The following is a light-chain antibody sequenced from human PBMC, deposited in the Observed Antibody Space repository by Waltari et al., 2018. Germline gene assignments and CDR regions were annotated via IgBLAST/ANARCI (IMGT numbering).Light chain of an antibody. Sequence: EIVLTQSPATLSLSPGERATLSCRASQSFISFLALYQQKRGQAPRLLIYDASTRATGIPARFSGSGSGTDFTLTISSLEPEDFAVYYCQQRKTWPITFGQGTRLEIK. CDR2: DAS. J-gene: IGKJ5*01. CDR3: QQRKTWPIT. V-gene: IGKV3-11*01. CDR1: QSFISF.